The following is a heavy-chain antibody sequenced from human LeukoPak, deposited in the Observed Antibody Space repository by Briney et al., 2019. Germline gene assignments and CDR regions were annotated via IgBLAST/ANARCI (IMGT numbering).Heavy chain of an antibody. CDR2: IRSKAYGGTA. CDR1: GFTFGDHG. Sequence: GGSLRLSCTASGFTFGDHGLNWFRQAPGKGLEWVGFIRSKAYGGTAECAASVKGRFTISRDDSENIAYVEMSSLKSEDTAVYYCARDLRAVAHDFDCWGQGTLVTVSS. D-gene: IGHD6-19*01. J-gene: IGHJ4*02. V-gene: IGHV3-49*03. CDR3: ARDLRAVAHDFDC.